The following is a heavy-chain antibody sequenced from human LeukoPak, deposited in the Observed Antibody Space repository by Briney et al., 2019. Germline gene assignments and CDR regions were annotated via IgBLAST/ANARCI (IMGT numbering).Heavy chain of an antibody. CDR2: IYYSGSS. Sequence: PSETLSLTCTVSGGSINNGGYYWSWIRQHPGKGLEWIGYIYYSGSSYYNPSLRSRVTISVDTSKDHFSLKLSSVTAADTAVYYCARNRDGYNSFDYWGQGTLVTVSS. J-gene: IGHJ4*02. CDR3: ARNRDGYNSFDY. CDR1: GGSINNGGYY. V-gene: IGHV4-31*03. D-gene: IGHD5-24*01.